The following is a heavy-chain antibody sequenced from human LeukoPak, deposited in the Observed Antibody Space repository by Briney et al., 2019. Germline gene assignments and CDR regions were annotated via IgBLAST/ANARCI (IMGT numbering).Heavy chain of an antibody. J-gene: IGHJ4*02. Sequence: GRSLTLSCAASGFTFSSYGMHWVRQAPGKGLEWVAVISYDGSNKYYADSVKGRFTISRDNSKNTLYLQMNSLRAEDTAVYYCAKGGTTVTTVTDYFDYWGQGTLVTVSS. D-gene: IGHD4-17*01. CDR1: GFTFSSYG. CDR2: ISYDGSNK. V-gene: IGHV3-30*18. CDR3: AKGGTTVTTVTDYFDY.